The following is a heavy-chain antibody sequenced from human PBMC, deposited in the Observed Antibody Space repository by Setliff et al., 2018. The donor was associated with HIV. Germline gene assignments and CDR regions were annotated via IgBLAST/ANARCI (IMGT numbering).Heavy chain of an antibody. Sequence: PSETLSLTCSVFHHSISNGYYWGWIRQPPGKGLEWIGTIYYSGSTYYNPSLKSRVTISVDTSKNQFSLKLSSVTAADTAVYYCARHSPTYCSGTSCYDNWFDPWGQGTLVTVSS. J-gene: IGHJ5*02. D-gene: IGHD2-2*01. CDR3: ARHSPTYCSGTSCYDNWFDP. CDR2: IYYSGST. CDR1: HHSISNGYY. V-gene: IGHV4-38-2*01.